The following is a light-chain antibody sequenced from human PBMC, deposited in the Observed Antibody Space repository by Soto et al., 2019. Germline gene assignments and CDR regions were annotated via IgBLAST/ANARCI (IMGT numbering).Light chain of an antibody. CDR2: SAS. CDR1: QSVSSK. V-gene: IGKV3-15*01. Sequence: EKMLTISAATLSLTKEERATLSFRASQSVSSKLAWYQQRPGQAPRLLIYSASTRATGIPARFSGSGSGTEFTLTISSLQSEDFAVYYCHQYNHWLTWTFGQGTMV. CDR3: HQYNHWLTWT. J-gene: IGKJ1*01.